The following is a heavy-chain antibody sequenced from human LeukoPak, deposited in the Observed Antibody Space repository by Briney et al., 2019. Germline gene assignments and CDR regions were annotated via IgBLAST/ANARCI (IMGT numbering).Heavy chain of an antibody. V-gene: IGHV3-48*01. Sequence: GGSLRLSCAASGFTFSGYSMNWVRQAPGEGLEWVSYISSSGTTIYYADSVKGRFTISRDNAKKSIYLQMNSLRAADTAVYYCARDLVSGEGTAMEGGYWGQGTLVTVSS. D-gene: IGHD5-18*01. CDR1: GFTFSGYS. CDR3: ARDLVSGEGTAMEGGY. CDR2: ISSSGTTI. J-gene: IGHJ4*02.